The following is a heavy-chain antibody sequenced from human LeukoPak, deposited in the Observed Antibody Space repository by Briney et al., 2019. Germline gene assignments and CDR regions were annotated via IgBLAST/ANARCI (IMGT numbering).Heavy chain of an antibody. J-gene: IGHJ4*02. CDR1: GFTFSSYA. CDR2: ISGSGGST. D-gene: IGHD3-3*01. V-gene: IGHV3-23*01. CDR3: AKGIDRFWSGYYFGY. Sequence: GGSLRLSCTASGFTFSSYAMSWVRQAPGKGLEWVSAISGSGGSTYYADSVKGRFTISRDNSKNTLYLQMNSLRAEDTAVYYCAKGIDRFWSGYYFGYWGQGTLVTVSS.